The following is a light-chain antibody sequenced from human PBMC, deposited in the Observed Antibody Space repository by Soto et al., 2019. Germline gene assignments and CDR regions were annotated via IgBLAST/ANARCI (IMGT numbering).Light chain of an antibody. CDR3: QSYDSSLSADV. CDR1: ASNIGAGYD. J-gene: IGLJ3*02. V-gene: IGLV1-40*01. Sequence: QAVVTQPPSVSGAPGQRATISCTGSASNIGAGYDVHWYQQIPGRAPKLLIFGNTRRPAGVPDRFSGSKSGTSASLAISGLQAEDEADYYCQSYDSSLSADVFGGGTKLTVL. CDR2: GNT.